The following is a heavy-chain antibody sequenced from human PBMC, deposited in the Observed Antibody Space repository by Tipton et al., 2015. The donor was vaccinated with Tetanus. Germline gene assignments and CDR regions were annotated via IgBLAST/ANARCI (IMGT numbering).Heavy chain of an antibody. D-gene: IGHD6-6*01. CDR2: IYYRGET. V-gene: IGHV4-31*03. CDR1: GDSISRGGYF. Sequence: TLSLTCTVSGDSISRGGYFWNWVRPRPGEGPGGVGYIYYRGETYYNPSLKSRVSMSVDTSKNQFSLNLSSVTAADPAVYYCARDQGGGRVVRLNWLDPWGQGTLVTVSS. J-gene: IGHJ5*02. CDR3: ARDQGGGRVVRLNWLDP.